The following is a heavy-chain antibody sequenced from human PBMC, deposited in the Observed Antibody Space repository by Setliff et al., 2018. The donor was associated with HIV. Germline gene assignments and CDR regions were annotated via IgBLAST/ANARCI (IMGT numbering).Heavy chain of an antibody. V-gene: IGHV3-15*01. CDR2: IKSKTDGGTT. J-gene: IGHJ6*02. Sequence: GSLRLSCAASGFTFSNAWMSWVRQAPGKGLEWVGRIKSKTDGGTTDYAAPVKGRFTISRDDSKNTLYLQMNSLRAEDTAVYYCARVVYYFGSDRPYYYGMDVWGQGTTVTVSS. CDR3: ARVVYYFGSDRPYYYGMDV. D-gene: IGHD3-10*01. CDR1: GFTFSNAW.